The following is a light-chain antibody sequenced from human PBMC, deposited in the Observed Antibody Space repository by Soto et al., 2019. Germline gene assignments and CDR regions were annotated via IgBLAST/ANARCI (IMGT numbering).Light chain of an antibody. J-gene: IGLJ1*01. V-gene: IGLV1-51*01. CDR1: ISNIGGNS. CDR2: DYN. Sequence: QSALTQPPSVSAAPGQTVTISCSGSISNIGGNSVSWYQQLPGTAPKLLIYDYNKRPSGIPDRCSGSKSGTSATLGITGFQTGDEAEYYCGSWDSSRSAYVFGTGTKVTVL. CDR3: GSWDSSRSAYV.